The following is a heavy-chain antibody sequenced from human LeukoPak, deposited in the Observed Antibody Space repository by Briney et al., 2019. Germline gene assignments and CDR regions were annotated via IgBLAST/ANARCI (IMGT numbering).Heavy chain of an antibody. J-gene: IGHJ3*02. D-gene: IGHD2-8*02. CDR3: AAGSGGYPEDAFDI. Sequence: SVKVSCKASGFTFTSSAMQWVRQARGQRLEWIGWIVVGSGNTNYAQKFQERVTITRDMSTSTAYMELSSLRSEDTAVYYCAAGSGGYPEDAFDIWGQGTMVTVSS. CDR2: IVVGSGNT. V-gene: IGHV1-58*02. CDR1: GFTFTSSA.